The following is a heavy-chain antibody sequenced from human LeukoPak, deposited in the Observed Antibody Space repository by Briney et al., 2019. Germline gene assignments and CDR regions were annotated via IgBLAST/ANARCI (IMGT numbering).Heavy chain of an antibody. CDR2: ISGSGSGT. D-gene: IGHD6-19*01. V-gene: IGHV3-23*01. CDR3: AKGGSASYVRYYFDD. Sequence: GGSLRLSCAASGFTFSSYAMTWVRQAPGKGLEGVSTISGSGSGTYYADSVKGRFTISRDNSKNTLYLQMNSLRAEDTAVYYCAKGGSASYVRYYFDDWGQGTLVTVSS. CDR1: GFTFSSYA. J-gene: IGHJ4*02.